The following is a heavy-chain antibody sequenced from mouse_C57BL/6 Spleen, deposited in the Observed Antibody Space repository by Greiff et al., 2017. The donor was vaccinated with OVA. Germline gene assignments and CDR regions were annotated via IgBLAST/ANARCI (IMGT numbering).Heavy chain of an antibody. Sequence: VKLMESGAELVRPGASVTLSCKASGYTFTDYEMHWVKQTPVHGLEWIGAIDPETGGTAYNQKFKGKAILTADKSSSTAYMELRSLTSEDSAVYYCTRGGIYYGGQGTLVTVSA. V-gene: IGHV1-15*01. D-gene: IGHD2-1*01. J-gene: IGHJ3*01. CDR1: GYTFTDYE. CDR2: IDPETGGT. CDR3: TRGGIYY.